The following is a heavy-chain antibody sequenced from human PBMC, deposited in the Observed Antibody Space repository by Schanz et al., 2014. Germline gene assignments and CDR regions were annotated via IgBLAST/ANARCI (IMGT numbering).Heavy chain of an antibody. D-gene: IGHD3-3*01. Sequence: EVQLVESGGGLVQPGGSLRLSCTASGFTFSDYWMSWVRQAPGKGPEWVANIKHDGSVKDYVDSVEGRFTVSRDNAKNSVYLQMNGLRVEDTAVYYCVRDSFFAFDYWGQGTLVTVSS. CDR3: VRDSFFAFDY. V-gene: IGHV3-7*01. J-gene: IGHJ4*02. CDR1: GFTFSDYW. CDR2: IKHDGSVK.